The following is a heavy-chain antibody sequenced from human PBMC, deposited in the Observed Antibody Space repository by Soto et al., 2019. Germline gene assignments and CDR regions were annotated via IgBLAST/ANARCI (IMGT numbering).Heavy chain of an antibody. V-gene: IGHV4-59*02. CDR2: MYFGGSF. CDR1: GASVSHGY. CDR3: ARSYYDSTGFAVDP. Sequence: QMQLQASGPGLVKPSETLSLTCNVSGASVSHGYWSWIRQPPGKGLEWIGFMYFGGSFNYNPSLTGRASISVETSKNQFSMKLTSVTASDTAVYYWARSYYDSTGFAVDPWGQGTLVTVSS. D-gene: IGHD3-22*01. J-gene: IGHJ5*02.